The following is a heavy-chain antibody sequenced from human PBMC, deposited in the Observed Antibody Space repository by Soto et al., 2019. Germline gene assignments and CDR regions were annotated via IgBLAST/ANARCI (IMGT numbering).Heavy chain of an antibody. CDR1: GYTFTSYG. D-gene: IGHD3-3*01. CDR2: ISAYNGNT. CDR3: ARASVQYWSGYYILDY. Sequence: ASVKVSCKASGYTFTSYGISWVRQAPGQGLEWMGWISAYNGNTNYAQKLQGRVTMTTDTSTSTAYMELRSLRSDDTAVYYCARASVQYWSGYYILDYWGQGSLVTVSS. V-gene: IGHV1-18*01. J-gene: IGHJ4*02.